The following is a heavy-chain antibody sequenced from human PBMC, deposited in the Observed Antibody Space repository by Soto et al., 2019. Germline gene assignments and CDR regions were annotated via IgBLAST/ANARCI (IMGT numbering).Heavy chain of an antibody. CDR3: GRAGKRTRLIKSGVFDI. CDR1: GGSFSGYY. D-gene: IGHD1-26*01. V-gene: IGHV4-34*01. J-gene: IGHJ3*02. Sequence: SETLSLTCAVYGGSFSGYYWSWIRQPPGKGLEWIGEINHSGSTNYNPSLKSRVTISVDTSKNQFSLKLSSVTAADTAVYYCGRAGKRTRLIKSGVFDIWGKGTRVPVS. CDR2: INHSGST.